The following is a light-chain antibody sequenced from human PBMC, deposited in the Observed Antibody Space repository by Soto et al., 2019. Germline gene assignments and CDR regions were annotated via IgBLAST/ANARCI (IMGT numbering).Light chain of an antibody. CDR2: DVS. J-gene: IGLJ1*01. Sequence: QSVLTQPASVSGSPGQSITISCTGTNSDVGGYNYVSWYQQHPGKAPKLMIYDVSNRPSGVSNRFSGSKSGNTASLTISWLQAEDEADYYCSSYTSSSTLDYVFGTGTKVTVL. V-gene: IGLV2-14*01. CDR3: SSYTSSSTLDYV. CDR1: NSDVGGYNY.